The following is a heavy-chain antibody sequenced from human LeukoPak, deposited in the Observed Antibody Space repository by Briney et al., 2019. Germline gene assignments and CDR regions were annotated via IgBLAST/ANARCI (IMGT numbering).Heavy chain of an antibody. D-gene: IGHD3-10*01. CDR2: ISGSGGST. Sequence: PSGGSLRLSCAASGFTFSSYAMSWVRQAPGKGLEWVSAISGSGGSTYYADSVKGRFTISRDNSKNTLYLQMNSLRAEDTAVYYCAKGPLLWFGEGEVFDYWGQGTLVTVSS. V-gene: IGHV3-23*01. CDR1: GFTFSSYA. J-gene: IGHJ4*02. CDR3: AKGPLLWFGEGEVFDY.